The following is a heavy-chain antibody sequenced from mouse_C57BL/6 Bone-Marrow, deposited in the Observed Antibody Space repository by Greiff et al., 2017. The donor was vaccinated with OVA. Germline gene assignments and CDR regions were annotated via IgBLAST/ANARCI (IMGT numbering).Heavy chain of an antibody. D-gene: IGHD1-1*01. Sequence: VQVVESGPGLVAPSQSLSITCTVSGFSLTSYAISWVRQPPGKGLEWLGVIWTGGGTNYNSALKSRLSISKDNSKSQVFLKMNSLQTDDTARYYGARRRGSSYVGWYFDVWGTGTTVTVSS. CDR3: ARRRGSSYVGWYFDV. CDR1: GFSLTSYA. CDR2: IWTGGGT. J-gene: IGHJ1*03. V-gene: IGHV2-9-1*01.